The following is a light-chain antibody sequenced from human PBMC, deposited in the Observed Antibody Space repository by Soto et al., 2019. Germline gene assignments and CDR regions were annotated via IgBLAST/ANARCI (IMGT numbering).Light chain of an antibody. CDR1: QSVSSSY. CDR3: QHYDRSPIT. CDR2: GAS. J-gene: IGKJ4*01. Sequence: EIVLTQSPGTLSLSPGERATLSCRASQSVSSSYLAWYQQKPGQAPRLLIYGASSRATGIPDRFSGSGSGTDFTLTISRLEPEDFAVYYCQHYDRSPITFGGGTKVEIK. V-gene: IGKV3-20*01.